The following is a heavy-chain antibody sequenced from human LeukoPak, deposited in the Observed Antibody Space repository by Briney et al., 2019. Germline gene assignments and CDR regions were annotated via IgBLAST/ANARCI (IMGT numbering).Heavy chain of an antibody. V-gene: IGHV1-2*02. Sequence: ASVKVSCKASGYTFTGYYIHWVRQAPGQGLEWMGYINPNTDYTNYAQNFQDRVTMTRDTSISTAFMELSSLGSDDTAVYCAREEANTRIHFDYWGQGTLVTVSS. J-gene: IGHJ4*02. CDR3: AREEANTRIHFDY. D-gene: IGHD3-22*01. CDR2: INPNTDYT. CDR1: GYTFTGYY.